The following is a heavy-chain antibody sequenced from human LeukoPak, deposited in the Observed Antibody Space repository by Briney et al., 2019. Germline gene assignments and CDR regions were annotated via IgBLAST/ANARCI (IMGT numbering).Heavy chain of an antibody. CDR2: IWYDGSNK. D-gene: IGHD1-26*01. J-gene: IGHJ4*02. CDR1: GFTFSSYG. CDR3: AKDGVKGGATFLDY. Sequence: PGRSLRLSCAASGFTFSSYGMHWVRQAPGKGLEWVAVIWYDGSNKYYADSVKGRFTISRDNSKNTLYLQMNSLRAEDTAVYYCAKDGVKGGATFLDYWGQGTLVTVSS. V-gene: IGHV3-33*06.